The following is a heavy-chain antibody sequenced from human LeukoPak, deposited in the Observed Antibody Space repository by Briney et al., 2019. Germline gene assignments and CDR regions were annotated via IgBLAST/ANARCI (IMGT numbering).Heavy chain of an antibody. J-gene: IGHJ4*02. CDR3: ARDQKYYGDYVMDY. D-gene: IGHD4-17*01. Sequence: GSLRLSCAASGFTFSSYSMNWVRQAPGKGLEWVSYISSSSSTIYYADSVKGRFTISRDNAKNSLYLQMNSLRAEDTAVYYCARDQKYYGDYVMDYWGQGTLVTVSS. V-gene: IGHV3-48*04. CDR2: ISSSSSTI. CDR1: GFTFSSYS.